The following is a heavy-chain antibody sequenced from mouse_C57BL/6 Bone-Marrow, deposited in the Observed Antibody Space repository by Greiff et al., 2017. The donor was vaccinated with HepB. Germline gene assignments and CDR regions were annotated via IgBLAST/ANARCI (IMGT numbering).Heavy chain of an antibody. CDR1: GFTFSDAW. D-gene: IGHD1-1*01. V-gene: IGHV6-6*01. Sequence: EVKLQESGGGLVQPGGSMKLSCAASGFTFSDAWMDWVRQSPEKGLEWVAEIRNKANNHATYYAESVKGRFTISRDDSKSSVYLQMNSLRAEDTGIYYCTRPITTVPAWFAYWGQGTLVTVSA. J-gene: IGHJ3*01. CDR3: TRPITTVPAWFAY. CDR2: IRNKANNHAT.